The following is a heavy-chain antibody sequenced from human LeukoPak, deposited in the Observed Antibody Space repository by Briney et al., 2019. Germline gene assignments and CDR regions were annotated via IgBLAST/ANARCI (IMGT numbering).Heavy chain of an antibody. CDR3: AGGDGTYGFRAY. D-gene: IGHD3-10*01. V-gene: IGHV3-74*01. CDR2: VSLDGSRT. J-gene: IGHJ4*02. CDR1: GFTFSQYW. Sequence: PGGSLRLSCAASGFTFSQYWMHWVRQVPGKGLVWVSRVSLDGSRTNYADSVKGRFTISRDNAKNTLYLQMDSLTVEDTAMCYCAGGDGTYGFRAYWGQGTLVTVSS.